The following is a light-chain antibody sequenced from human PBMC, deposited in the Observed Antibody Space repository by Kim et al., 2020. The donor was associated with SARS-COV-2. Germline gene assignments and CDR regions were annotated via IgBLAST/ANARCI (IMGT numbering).Light chain of an antibody. CDR3: NSRNSSGNHLWV. Sequence: QGDRRSSALSICYREQHRQAPGPFLYGKNNRPSGNPDRFSGSSAGNMASLTITGSQAEDEADYYCNSRNSSGNHLWVFGGGTKRTVL. CDR2: GKN. V-gene: IGLV3-19*01. CDR1: RRSSAL. J-gene: IGLJ3*02.